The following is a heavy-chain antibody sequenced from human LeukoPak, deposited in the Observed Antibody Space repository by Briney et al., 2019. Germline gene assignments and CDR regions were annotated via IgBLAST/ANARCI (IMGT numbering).Heavy chain of an antibody. CDR1: GFTFSSYA. J-gene: IGHJ5*02. Sequence: GGSLRLSCAASGFTFSSYAMSWVRQAPGKGLEWVSAISGSGGSTYYADSVKGRFTISRDNSKNTLYLQMNSLRAEDTAVYYCAKDPIVVVPAASGWFDPWGQGTLVTVSS. CDR2: ISGSGGST. V-gene: IGHV3-23*01. D-gene: IGHD2-2*01. CDR3: AKDPIVVVPAASGWFDP.